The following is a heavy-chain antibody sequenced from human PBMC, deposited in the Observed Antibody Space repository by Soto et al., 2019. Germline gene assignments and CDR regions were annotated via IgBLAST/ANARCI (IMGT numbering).Heavy chain of an antibody. CDR1: GYTFTGYY. J-gene: IGHJ4*02. Sequence: QVQLVQSGAEVKKPGASVKVSCKASGYTFTGYYMHWVRQAPGQGLEWMGWINPNSGGTNYAQKFQGWVTMTRDTTISTAYMELSRLRSNDTAVYYCARDRALRTVSEFDYWGQGTLVTVSS. D-gene: IGHD2-21*02. V-gene: IGHV1-2*04. CDR2: INPNSGGT. CDR3: ARDRALRTVSEFDY.